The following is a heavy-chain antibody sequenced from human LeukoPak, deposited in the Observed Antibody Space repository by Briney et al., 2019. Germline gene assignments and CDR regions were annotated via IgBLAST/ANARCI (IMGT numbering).Heavy chain of an antibody. J-gene: IGHJ4*02. CDR2: INPSGGST. Sequence: ASVKVSCKASGYTFTSYYMHWVRQAPGQGLEWMGIINPSGGSTSYAQKFQGRVTMTRDMSTSTVYMELSSLRSEDTAVYYCAREYSSGWLFDYWGQGTLVTVSS. D-gene: IGHD6-19*01. CDR3: AREYSSGWLFDY. CDR1: GYTFTSYY. V-gene: IGHV1-46*01.